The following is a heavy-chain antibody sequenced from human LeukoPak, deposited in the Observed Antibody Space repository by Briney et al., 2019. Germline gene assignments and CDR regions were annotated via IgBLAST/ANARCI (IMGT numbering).Heavy chain of an antibody. CDR3: TTVGHDGDYGCLLY. CDR1: GFTFNNYA. CDR2: ISGSGGNT. J-gene: IGHJ4*02. D-gene: IGHD4-17*01. Sequence: GGSLRLSCAASGFTFNNYAMTWVRQAPGKGLEWVSSISGSGGNTYYADSVKGRFTISRDNSKNTLFLQMNSLRAGDTAMYYCTTVGHDGDYGCLLYWGQGTLVTVSS. V-gene: IGHV3-23*01.